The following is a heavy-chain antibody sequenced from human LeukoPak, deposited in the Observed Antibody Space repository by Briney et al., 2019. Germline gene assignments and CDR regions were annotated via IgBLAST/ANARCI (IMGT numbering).Heavy chain of an antibody. Sequence: PGGSLRLSCAASGFTFSSYGMHWVRQAPGKGLEWVAVISYDGSNKYYADSVKGRFTISRDNSKNTLYLQMNSLRAEDTAVYYCAGPISHAFDIWGQGTMVTVSS. D-gene: IGHD2/OR15-2a*01. V-gene: IGHV3-30*03. J-gene: IGHJ3*02. CDR2: ISYDGSNK. CDR3: AGPISHAFDI. CDR1: GFTFSSYG.